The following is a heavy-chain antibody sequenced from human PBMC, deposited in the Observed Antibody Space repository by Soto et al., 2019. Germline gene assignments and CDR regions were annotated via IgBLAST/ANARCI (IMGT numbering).Heavy chain of an antibody. V-gene: IGHV1-18*01. Sequence: VKVSCKASGYTFTSYGISWVRQAPGQGLEWMGWISAYNGNTNYAQKLQGRVTMTTDTSTSTAYMELRSLTSDDTAVYYCAKMRGYSYGYWFDPWGQGTLVTVSS. CDR3: AKMRGYSYGYWFDP. CDR1: GYTFTSYG. CDR2: ISAYNGNT. D-gene: IGHD5-18*01. J-gene: IGHJ5*02.